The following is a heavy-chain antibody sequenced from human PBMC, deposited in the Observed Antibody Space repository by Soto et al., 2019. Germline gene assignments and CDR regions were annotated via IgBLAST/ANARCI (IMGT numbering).Heavy chain of an antibody. D-gene: IGHD3-10*01. V-gene: IGHV1-8*01. CDR3: ARDYYYGSGSANWFDP. Sequence: ASVKVSCKSSGYTFTSYDINCVRQATGQGLEWMGWMNPNSGNTGYAQKFQGRVTMTRNTSISTAYMELSSLRSEDTAVYYCARDYYYGSGSANWFDPWGQGTLVTVSS. J-gene: IGHJ5*02. CDR2: MNPNSGNT. CDR1: GYTFTSYD.